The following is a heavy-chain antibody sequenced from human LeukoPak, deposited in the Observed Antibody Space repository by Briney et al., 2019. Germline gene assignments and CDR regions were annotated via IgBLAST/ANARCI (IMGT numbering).Heavy chain of an antibody. Sequence: PGGSLRLSCAASGFTVSSSYMYWVRQAPGKGLEWVSFFYRGDSTYYAESVRGRFTISRDNSKNTLYLLMNSLIPEDTAVYYCARVTLDNWNSPLEIDYWGQGTLVTVSS. J-gene: IGHJ4*02. CDR3: ARVTLDNWNSPLEIDY. V-gene: IGHV3-53*01. D-gene: IGHD1-7*01. CDR1: GFTVSSSY. CDR2: FYRGDST.